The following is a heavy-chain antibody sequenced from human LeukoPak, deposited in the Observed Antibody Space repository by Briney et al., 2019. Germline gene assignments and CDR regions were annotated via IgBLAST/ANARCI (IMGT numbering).Heavy chain of an antibody. CDR3: AKEWRYSSSWTQAYYYYYGMDV. D-gene: IGHD6-13*01. CDR1: GFTFSSYG. Sequence: GGSLRLSCAASGFTFSSYGMHWVRQAPGKGLEWVAVISYDGSNKYYADSVKGRFTISRDSSKNTLYLQMNSLRAEDTAVYYCAKEWRYSSSWTQAYYYYYGMDVWGQGTTVTVSS. J-gene: IGHJ6*02. V-gene: IGHV3-30*18. CDR2: ISYDGSNK.